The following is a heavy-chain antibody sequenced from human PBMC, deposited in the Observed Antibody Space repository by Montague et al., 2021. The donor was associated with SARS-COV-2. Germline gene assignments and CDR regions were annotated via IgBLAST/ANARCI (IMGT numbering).Heavy chain of an antibody. CDR2: INHGGSI. CDR1: GGSFSGYY. D-gene: IGHD3-22*01. J-gene: IGHJ3*02. Sequence: SETRSLTCAVYGGSFSGYYWSWIRQPPGKGLEWIGEINHGGSINYNPSLKSRVTISVDTSKNQFSLKLSSVTAADTAVYYCARVPDYWDSSGYYFYAFDIWGQGTTVTVSS. V-gene: IGHV4-34*01. CDR3: ARVPDYWDSSGYYFYAFDI.